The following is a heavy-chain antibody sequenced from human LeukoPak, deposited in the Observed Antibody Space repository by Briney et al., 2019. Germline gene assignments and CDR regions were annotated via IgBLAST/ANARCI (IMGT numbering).Heavy chain of an antibody. CDR2: ISSSDSSI. CDR1: GFTFSDYY. D-gene: IGHD3-9*01. CDR3: ARDDTHYYDILTGYYKY. J-gene: IGHJ4*02. V-gene: IGHV3-11*04. Sequence: PGGSLRLSCAASGFTFSDYYMSWIRQAPGKGLEWGSYISSSDSSIYYADSVKGRFTISRDNDKNSLYLQMNSLRAEDTAEYYCARDDTHYYDILTGYYKYWGQGTLVTVSS.